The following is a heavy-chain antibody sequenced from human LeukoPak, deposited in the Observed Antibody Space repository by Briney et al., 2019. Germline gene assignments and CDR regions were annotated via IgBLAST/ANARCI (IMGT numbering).Heavy chain of an antibody. CDR3: AREDYGGKSGTYFDY. V-gene: IGHV6-1*01. CDR2: TYYRSKWYN. Sequence: SQTLSLTCAISGDSVSSSSAAWNWIRQSPSRGLEWQGRTYYRSKWYNDYAVSVRSRITVNPDTSKNQFSLQLNSVTPEDTAVYYCAREDYGGKSGTYFDYWGQGTLVTVSS. D-gene: IGHD4-23*01. CDR1: GDSVSSSSAA. J-gene: IGHJ4*02.